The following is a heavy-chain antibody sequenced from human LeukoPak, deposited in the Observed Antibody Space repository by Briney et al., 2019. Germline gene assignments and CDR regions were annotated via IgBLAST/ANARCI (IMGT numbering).Heavy chain of an antibody. D-gene: IGHD1-1*01. CDR1: GFTVSSTY. Sequence: PGGSLRLSCAASGFTVSSTYMSWVRQAPGKGLEWVPITYSDVNTNYADSVKGRFTISRDNSKNTLSLQMNSLRAEDTAVYYCARKNDLFNAAFGIWGQGTVVTVSS. CDR3: ARKNDLFNAAFGI. CDR2: TYSDVNT. V-gene: IGHV3-53*01. J-gene: IGHJ3*02.